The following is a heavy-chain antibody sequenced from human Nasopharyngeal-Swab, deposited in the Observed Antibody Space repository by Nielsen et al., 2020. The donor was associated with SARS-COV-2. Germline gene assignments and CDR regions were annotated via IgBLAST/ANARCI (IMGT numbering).Heavy chain of an antibody. D-gene: IGHD1-7*01. J-gene: IGHJ6*04. CDR2: IYYSGST. V-gene: IGHV4-30-2*04. Sequence: CQAPGKGLEWIEYIYYSGSTYYNPSLKSRVTISVDTSKNQFSLKLSSVTAADTAVYYCARRTRYGITGTRGGFPVWGKGTTVTVSS. CDR3: ARRTRYGITGTRGGFPV.